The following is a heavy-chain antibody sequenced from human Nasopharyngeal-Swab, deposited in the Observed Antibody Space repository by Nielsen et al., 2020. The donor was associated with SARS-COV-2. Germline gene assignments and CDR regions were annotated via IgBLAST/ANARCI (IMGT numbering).Heavy chain of an antibody. CDR1: GFTFSSYA. CDR2: ISGIGGST. V-gene: IGHV3-23*01. CDR3: AKGVVGIAAAGDWFDP. D-gene: IGHD6-13*01. Sequence: GESLKISCAASGFTFSSYAMSWVRQAPGKGLEWVSAISGIGGSTYYADSVKGRFTISRDNSKNTLYLQMNSLRAEDTAVYYCAKGVVGIAAAGDWFDPWGQGTLVTVSS. J-gene: IGHJ5*02.